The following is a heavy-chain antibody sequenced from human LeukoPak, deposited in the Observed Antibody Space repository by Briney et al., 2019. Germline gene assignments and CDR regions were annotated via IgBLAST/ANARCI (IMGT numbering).Heavy chain of an antibody. CDR3: ARGYYYGSGSHFDL. D-gene: IGHD3-10*01. Sequence: PSQTLSLTCTVSGGSISSGGYSWSWIRQPPGKALEWIGYIYHSGSTYYNPSLKSRVTISVDRSKNQFSLKLSSVTAADTAVYYCARGYYYGSGSHFDLWGRGTLVTVSS. V-gene: IGHV4-30-2*01. CDR2: IYHSGST. J-gene: IGHJ2*01. CDR1: GGSISSGGYS.